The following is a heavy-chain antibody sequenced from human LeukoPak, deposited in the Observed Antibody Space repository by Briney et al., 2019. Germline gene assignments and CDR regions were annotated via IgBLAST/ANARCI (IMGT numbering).Heavy chain of an antibody. CDR1: GFTVSSYG. V-gene: IGHV3-30*02. CDR2: IWYDGSNK. CDR3: AKFGDSSGE. D-gene: IGHD3-22*01. Sequence: GGSRRLSCAASGFTVSSYGMHWVRQAPGKGLEWVAVIWYDGSNKYYADSVKGRFTISRDNSKNTLYLQMNSLRAEDTAVYYCAKFGDSSGEWGQGTLVTVSS. J-gene: IGHJ4*02.